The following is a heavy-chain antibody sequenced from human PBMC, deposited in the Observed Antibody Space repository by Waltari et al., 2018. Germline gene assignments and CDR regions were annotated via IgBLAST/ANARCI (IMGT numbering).Heavy chain of an antibody. CDR2: IQRSGRT. CDR1: GDSMSSSYW. V-gene: IGHV4-4*02. CDR3: ARDRGRGIYLDS. Sequence: QMQLQESGPGLVKPLGTLSLTCTVSGDSMSSSYWWSWVRQTPEKGLEWIGQIQRSGRTNYNPSFESRVTISIDTSKNQFSLKVTSTTAADTAVYYCARDRGRGIYLDSWGRGTLVTVSP. J-gene: IGHJ4*02. D-gene: IGHD2-15*01.